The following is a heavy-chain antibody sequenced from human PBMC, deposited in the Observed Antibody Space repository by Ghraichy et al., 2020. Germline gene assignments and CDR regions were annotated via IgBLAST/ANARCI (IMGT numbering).Heavy chain of an antibody. CDR3: AKAWGYCSGGTCPSYNWFDP. Sequence: GGSLRLSCAASGFTFSNYVMSWVRQAPGKGLEWVSTIGASGGSTYYADSVKGRFTISRVNSKNTLYLQMDSLRAEDAAVYYCAKAWGYCSGGTCPSYNWFDPWGQGTRVTVSS. J-gene: IGHJ5*02. CDR1: GFTFSNYV. CDR2: IGASGGST. D-gene: IGHD2-15*01. V-gene: IGHV3-23*01.